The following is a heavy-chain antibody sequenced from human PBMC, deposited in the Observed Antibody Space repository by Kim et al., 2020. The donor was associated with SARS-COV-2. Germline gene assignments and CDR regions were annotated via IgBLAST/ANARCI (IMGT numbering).Heavy chain of an antibody. V-gene: IGHV3-9*01. CDR2: ISWNSGSI. CDR1: GFTFDDYA. J-gene: IGHJ4*02. D-gene: IGHD3-22*01. Sequence: GGSLRLSCAASGFTFDDYAMHWVRQAPGKGLEWVSGISWNSGSIGYADSVKGRFTISRDNAKNSLYLQMNSLRAEDTALYYCAKANYYDSSIPVYWGQGT. CDR3: AKANYYDSSIPVY.